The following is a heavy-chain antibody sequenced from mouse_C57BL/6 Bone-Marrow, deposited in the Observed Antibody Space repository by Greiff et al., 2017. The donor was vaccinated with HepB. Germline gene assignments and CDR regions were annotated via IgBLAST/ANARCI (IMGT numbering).Heavy chain of an antibody. V-gene: IGHV5-6*01. CDR2: INTGGTYT. J-gene: IGHJ2*01. Sequence: EVQLVESGGDLVKPGGSLKLSCVASGFTFSTSGMSWVRQTPDKMLEWVATINTGGTYTYYPDSVKGRFTISKDTAKSTLFLQMSSLKSEDTAIYYCARDRFDYYFDYWGQGTTLTVSS. CDR1: GFTFSTSG. CDR3: ARDRFDYYFDY. D-gene: IGHD2-14*01.